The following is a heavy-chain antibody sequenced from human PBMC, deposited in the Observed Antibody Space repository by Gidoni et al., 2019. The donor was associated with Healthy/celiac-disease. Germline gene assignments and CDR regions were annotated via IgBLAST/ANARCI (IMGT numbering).Heavy chain of an antibody. CDR3: ARQPTYYYGMDV. J-gene: IGHJ6*02. CDR2: IYYSGST. V-gene: IGHV4-59*01. CDR1: GDSISSYY. Sequence: QVQLQASGPGLVKPSETLSLPCTVSGDSISSYYWSWIRQPPGKGLEWIGYIYYSGSTNYNPSLKSRVTISVDTSKNQFSLKLSSVTAADTAVYYCARQPTYYYGMDVWGQGTTVTVSS.